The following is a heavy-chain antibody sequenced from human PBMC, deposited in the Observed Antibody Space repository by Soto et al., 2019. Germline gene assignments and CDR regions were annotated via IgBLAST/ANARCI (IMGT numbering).Heavy chain of an antibody. J-gene: IGHJ4*02. D-gene: IGHD1-26*01. V-gene: IGHV4-4*02. CDR1: GGSISSGNW. Sequence: SETLSLTCAVSGGSISSGNWWSWVRQSPGKGLEWIGEIFASGSTNYNPSLKSRVTISVDKSKNHFSLKLSSVTAADTAVYYCARSEATGLDYWGQGTLVTVSS. CDR2: IFASGST. CDR3: ARSEATGLDY.